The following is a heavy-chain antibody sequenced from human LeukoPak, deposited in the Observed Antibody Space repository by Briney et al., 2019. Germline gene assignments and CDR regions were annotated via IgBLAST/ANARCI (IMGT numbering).Heavy chain of an antibody. CDR3: ARPQYSGSYYYFDY. D-gene: IGHD1-26*01. CDR1: GYSFMTYW. J-gene: IGHJ4*02. Sequence: KPGESLKISCQASGYSFMTYWIGWVRQMPGKGLEWMAIIYPGDSDTKYSPSFQDQVTISADKSINTAYLHWGSLKASDTAMYYCARPQYSGSYYYFDYWGQGTLVTVSS. CDR2: IYPGDSDT. V-gene: IGHV5-51*03.